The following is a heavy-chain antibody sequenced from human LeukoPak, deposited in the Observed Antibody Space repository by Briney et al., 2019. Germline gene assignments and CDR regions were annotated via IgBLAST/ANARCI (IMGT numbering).Heavy chain of an antibody. Sequence: GESLKISCKVSGYSFTSYCIGWVRQMPGKGLEWMGIIYPGDSGPTYSPSFQGQVTILVDKSINTAYLQWSSLQASDTAMYYCGMSGDRVPLQDDVFDVWGQGTMVTVST. V-gene: IGHV5-51*01. CDR1: GYSFTSYC. CDR2: IYPGDSGP. J-gene: IGHJ3*01. CDR3: GMSGDRVPLQDDVFDV. D-gene: IGHD1-26*01.